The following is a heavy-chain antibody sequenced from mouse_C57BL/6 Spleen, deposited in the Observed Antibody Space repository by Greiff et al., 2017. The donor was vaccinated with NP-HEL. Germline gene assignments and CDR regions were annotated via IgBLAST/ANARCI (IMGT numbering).Heavy chain of an antibody. Sequence: EVMLVESGGGLVKPGGSLKLSCAASGFTFSSYTMSWVRQTPEKRLEWVATISGGGGNTYYPDSVKGRFTISRDNAKNTLYLQMSSLRSEDTALYYCARHGQLGPLFDYWGQGTTLTVSS. V-gene: IGHV5-9*01. J-gene: IGHJ2*01. CDR2: ISGGGGNT. CDR1: GFTFSSYT. D-gene: IGHD4-1*02. CDR3: ARHGQLGPLFDY.